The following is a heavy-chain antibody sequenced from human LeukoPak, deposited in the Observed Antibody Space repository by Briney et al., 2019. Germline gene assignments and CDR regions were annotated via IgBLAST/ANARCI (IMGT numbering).Heavy chain of an antibody. CDR2: ISHSSTYI. J-gene: IGHJ4*02. Sequence: PGGSLRLSCAASGFTFSGNNMNWVRQAPGKGLEWVSSISHSSTYIYYADSLKGRFTISRDNAKDSLYLQMNSLRAEDTAVYYCARDVTLDYWGQGSLVTVSS. D-gene: IGHD2-21*02. CDR1: GFTFSGNN. CDR3: ARDVTLDY. V-gene: IGHV3-21*01.